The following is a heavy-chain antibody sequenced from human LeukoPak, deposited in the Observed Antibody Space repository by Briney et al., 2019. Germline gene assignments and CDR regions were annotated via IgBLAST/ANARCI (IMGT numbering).Heavy chain of an antibody. CDR2: INPSDGAT. Sequence: ASVKVSCKASGNTFTKYYIHWVRQAPGQGLAWVGMINPSDGATTYAQRFQGRVTMTRDMSTTTVYMDLRSLRSEDTAVYFCAREQRAGLSGSLGGLFASYYMDVWGRGTTVTVSS. V-gene: IGHV1-46*01. D-gene: IGHD3-16*01. J-gene: IGHJ6*03. CDR1: GNTFTKYY. CDR3: AREQRAGLSGSLGGLFASYYMDV.